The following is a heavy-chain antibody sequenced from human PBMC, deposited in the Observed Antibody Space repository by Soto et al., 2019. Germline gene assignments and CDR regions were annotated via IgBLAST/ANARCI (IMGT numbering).Heavy chain of an antibody. D-gene: IGHD3-22*01. J-gene: IGHJ4*02. V-gene: IGHV1-24*01. CDR2: FDPEDGET. CDR3: ATVLPDYYDSSGYPGSYFDY. Sequence: ASVKVSCKVSGYTLTELSMHWVRQAPGEGREWMGGFDPEDGETIYAQKFQGRVTMTEDTSTDTAYMELSSLRSEDTAVYYCATVLPDYYDSSGYPGSYFDYWGQGTLVTVSS. CDR1: GYTLTELS.